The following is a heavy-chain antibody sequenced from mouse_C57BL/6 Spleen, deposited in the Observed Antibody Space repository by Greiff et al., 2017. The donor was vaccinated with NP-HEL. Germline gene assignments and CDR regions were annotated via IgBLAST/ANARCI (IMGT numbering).Heavy chain of an antibody. CDR1: GYTFTDYN. J-gene: IGHJ3*01. Sequence: EVQLQQSGPELVKPGASVKIPCKASGYTFTDYNMDWVKQSHGKSLEWIGDINPNNGGTIYNQKFKGKATLTVDKSSSTAYMELRSLTSEDTAVYYCAIRTGTRAYWGQGTLVTVSA. D-gene: IGHD4-1*01. V-gene: IGHV1-18*01. CDR3: AIRTGTRAY. CDR2: INPNNGGT.